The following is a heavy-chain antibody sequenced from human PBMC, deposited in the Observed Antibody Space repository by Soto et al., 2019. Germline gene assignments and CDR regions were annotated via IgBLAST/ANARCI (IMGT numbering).Heavy chain of an antibody. CDR3: AKLQDIVAPRHDAFDI. CDR2: ISYDGSNK. V-gene: IGHV3-30*18. D-gene: IGHD5-12*01. Sequence: GGSLRLSCAASGFPFSSYGMHWVRQAPGKGLEWVAVISYDGSNKYYADSVKGRFTISRDNSKNTLYLQMNSLRAEDTAVYYCAKLQDIVAPRHDAFDIWGQGTMVTVSS. J-gene: IGHJ3*02. CDR1: GFPFSSYG.